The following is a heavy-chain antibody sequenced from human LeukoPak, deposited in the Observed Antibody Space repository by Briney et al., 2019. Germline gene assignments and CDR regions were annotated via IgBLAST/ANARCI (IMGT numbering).Heavy chain of an antibody. V-gene: IGHV1-18*01. J-gene: IGHJ5*02. CDR3: ARDVAAAGTDNWFDP. CDR2: ISAYNGNT. Sequence: ASVKVSCKASGYTFTNYGISWVRQAPGQGLEWMGWISAYNGNTNYAQKFQGRVTMTTDTSTSTAYMELRSLRSDDTAVYYCARDVAAAGTDNWFDPWGQGTLVTVSS. D-gene: IGHD6-13*01. CDR1: GYTFTNYG.